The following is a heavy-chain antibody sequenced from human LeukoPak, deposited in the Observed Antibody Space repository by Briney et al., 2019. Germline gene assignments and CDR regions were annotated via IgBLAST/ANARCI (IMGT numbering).Heavy chain of an antibody. CDR2: IYYGGTT. Sequence: SETLSLTCTVSGGSISSGGYYWSWIRQHPGKGLELIGYIYYGGTTYYNPSLKSRVTISVDTSNNQFSLKLSSATAADTAVYYCARQGYCSGGSCYLGGFDYWGQGTLVTVSS. CDR3: ARQGYCSGGSCYLGGFDY. J-gene: IGHJ4*02. CDR1: GGSISSGGYY. V-gene: IGHV4-31*03. D-gene: IGHD2-15*01.